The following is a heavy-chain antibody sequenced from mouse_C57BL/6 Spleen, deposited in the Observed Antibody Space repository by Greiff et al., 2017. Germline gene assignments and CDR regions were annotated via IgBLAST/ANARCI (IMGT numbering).Heavy chain of an antibody. CDR1: GYTFTDYY. CDR3: ARDYYGSSY. CDR2: INPNNGGT. J-gene: IGHJ3*01. Sequence: VQLQQSGPELVKPGASVKISCKVSGYTFTDYYMNWVKQSHGKSLEWIGDINPNNGGTSYNQKFKGKATLTVDKSSSTAYMELRSLTSEDSAVYYCARDYYGSSYWGQGTLVTVSA. V-gene: IGHV1-26*01. D-gene: IGHD1-1*01.